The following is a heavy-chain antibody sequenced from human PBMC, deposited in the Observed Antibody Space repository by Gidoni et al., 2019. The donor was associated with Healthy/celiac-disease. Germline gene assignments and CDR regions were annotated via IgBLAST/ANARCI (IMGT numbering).Heavy chain of an antibody. CDR3: ARDRGYYDSSGYYKPGVFDY. Sequence: QVQLQESGPGLVKPSATLSLTCAVPGYSISSGYYWGWIRQPPGTGLEWIGSIYHSGSTYYNPSLKSRVTISVDTSTNQFSLKLSSVTAADTAVYYCARDRGYYDSSGYYKPGVFDYWGQGTLVTVSS. CDR1: GYSISSGYY. D-gene: IGHD3-22*01. CDR2: IYHSGST. V-gene: IGHV4-38-2*02. J-gene: IGHJ4*02.